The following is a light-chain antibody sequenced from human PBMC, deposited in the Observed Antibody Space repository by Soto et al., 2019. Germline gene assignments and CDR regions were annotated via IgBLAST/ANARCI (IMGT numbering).Light chain of an antibody. J-gene: IGKJ3*01. CDR2: DAS. CDR1: QSVSSY. CDR3: QQRSNWPGVT. Sequence: EIVLTQSPATLSLSPGERATLSCRASQSVSSYLAWYQQKPGQAPRLLIYDASNRATGIPARFSGSGSGTDFPLASSGLAPEDFAVYYCQQRSNWPGVTFGPGTKVDIK. V-gene: IGKV3-11*01.